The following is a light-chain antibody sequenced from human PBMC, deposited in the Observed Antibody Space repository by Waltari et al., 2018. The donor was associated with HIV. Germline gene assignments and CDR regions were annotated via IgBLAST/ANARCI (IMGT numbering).Light chain of an antibody. CDR1: TSNVGSNF. J-gene: IGLJ1*01. Sequence: QSVLTQPPSASGTPGQRVTISCSGTTSNVGSNFLSWYQQRPGTAPKRLIYRDSRRPSGVPDGISGSKSGASAALAISGLRSEEEGDYYCGTWNGSLRGSYVFGAGTKVTVL. V-gene: IGLV1-47*01. CDR3: GTWNGSLRGSYV. CDR2: RDS.